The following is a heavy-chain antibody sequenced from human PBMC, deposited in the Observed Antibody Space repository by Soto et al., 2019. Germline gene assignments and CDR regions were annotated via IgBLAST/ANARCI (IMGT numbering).Heavy chain of an antibody. V-gene: IGHV4-34*01. J-gene: IGHJ2*01. D-gene: IGHD6-6*01. Sequence: LSLTCAVYGGSFSGYYWSWIRQPPGKGLEWIGEINHSGSTNYNPSLKSRVTISVDTSKNQFSLKLSSVTAADTAVYYCARSGPVRGVAARHVPFWYFDLWGCGTLVTVSS. CDR2: INHSGST. CDR1: GGSFSGYY. CDR3: ARSGPVRGVAARHVPFWYFDL.